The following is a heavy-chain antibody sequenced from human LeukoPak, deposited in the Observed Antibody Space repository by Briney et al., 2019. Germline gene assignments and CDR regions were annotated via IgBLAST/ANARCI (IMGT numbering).Heavy chain of an antibody. Sequence: SETLSLTCAVYGGSFSGYYWSWIRQPPGKGLEWIGEINHSGSTNYNPSLKSRVTISVDTSKNQFSLKLSSVTAADTAVYYCARGGGYYYGEYFQHWGQGTLVTVSS. V-gene: IGHV4-34*01. D-gene: IGHD3-22*01. CDR3: ARGGGYYYGEYFQH. J-gene: IGHJ1*01. CDR2: INHSGST. CDR1: GGSFSGYY.